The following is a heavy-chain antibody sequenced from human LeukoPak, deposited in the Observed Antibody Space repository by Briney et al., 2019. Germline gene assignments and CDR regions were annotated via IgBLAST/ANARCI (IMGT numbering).Heavy chain of an antibody. V-gene: IGHV3-33*08. Sequence: GGSLRLSCAASGFTFSDYNMHWVRQAPGKGLEWVAVIWYDGSNKYYADSVKGRFTISRDNSKNTLYLQMNSLRAEDTAVYYCARDSCSGGSRYSDYWGQGTLVTVSS. CDR3: ARDSCSGGSRYSDY. J-gene: IGHJ4*02. CDR2: IWYDGSNK. CDR1: GFTFSDYN. D-gene: IGHD2-15*01.